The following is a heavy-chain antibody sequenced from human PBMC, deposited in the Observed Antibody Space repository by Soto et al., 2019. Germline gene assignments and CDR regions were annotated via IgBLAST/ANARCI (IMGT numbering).Heavy chain of an antibody. CDR3: ARRKYLDY. V-gene: IGHV3-49*03. D-gene: IGHD6-6*01. CDR1: GFTFGDYA. CDR2: IRSNTYGGTT. J-gene: IGHJ4*02. Sequence: PGGSLRLSCTTSGFTFGDYAMIWFRQAPGKGLEWIGYIRSNTYGGTTEYAASVKGRFTISRDDSKRVAHLQMNSLETEDTAVYFCARRKYLDYWGQGTLVTVSS.